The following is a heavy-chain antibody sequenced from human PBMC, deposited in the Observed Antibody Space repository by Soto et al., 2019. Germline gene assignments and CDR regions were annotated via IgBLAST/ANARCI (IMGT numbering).Heavy chain of an antibody. D-gene: IGHD2-8*01. J-gene: IGHJ4*02. CDR3: ARSPVGMDSINFFDH. V-gene: IGHV4-30-4*01. CDR2: IYSGGRT. CDR1: GDSISSDGYH. Sequence: SETLSLTCTVSGDSISSDGYHWSWIRQSPGKGLEWIGYIYSGGRTFYRPSLESRINMSLDATKNSYSLRLTSVTAADTAVYYCARSPVGMDSINFFDHWGQGILVTVPQ.